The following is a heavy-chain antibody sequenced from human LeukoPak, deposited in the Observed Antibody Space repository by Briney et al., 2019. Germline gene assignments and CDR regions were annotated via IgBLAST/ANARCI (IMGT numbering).Heavy chain of an antibody. CDR3: ARHGYCSSTSCYLFDY. V-gene: IGHV4-59*08. Sequence: SETLSLTCTVSGGSISSYYWSWIRQPPGKGLEWIGYIYYSGSTNYNPSLKSRVTISVDTSKNQFSLKLSSVTAADTAVYYCARHGYCSSTSCYLFDYWGQGTLVTVSS. CDR2: IYYSGST. J-gene: IGHJ4*02. CDR1: GGSISSYY. D-gene: IGHD2-2*03.